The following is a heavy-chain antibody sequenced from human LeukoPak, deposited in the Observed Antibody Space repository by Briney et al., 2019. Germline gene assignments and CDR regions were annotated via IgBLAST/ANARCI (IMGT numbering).Heavy chain of an antibody. CDR1: GFTFSSYG. J-gene: IGHJ4*02. CDR2: IRYDGSLK. V-gene: IGHV3-30*02. D-gene: IGHD6-19*01. Sequence: GGSLRLSCAASGFTFSSYGMHWVRQAPGKGLEWVAFIRYDGSLKYYADSVRGRFTISRDNSKTTLYLQMNSLRVEDTAVYYCAKGSSTSGCPDYWDQGTLVTDSS. CDR3: AKGSSTSGCPDY.